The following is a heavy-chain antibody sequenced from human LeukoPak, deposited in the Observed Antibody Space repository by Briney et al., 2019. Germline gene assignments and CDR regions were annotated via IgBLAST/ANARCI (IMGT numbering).Heavy chain of an antibody. CDR2: IYTSGST. CDR3: ARGMVRGATFDY. Sequence: SETLSLTCTVSGGSISSGSYYWSWIRQPAGKGLEWIGRIYTSGSTNYNPSLKSRVTISVDTSKNQFSLKLSSVTAADTAVYYCARGMVRGATFDYWGQGTLVTVSS. CDR1: GGSISSGSYY. V-gene: IGHV4-61*02. J-gene: IGHJ4*02. D-gene: IGHD3-10*01.